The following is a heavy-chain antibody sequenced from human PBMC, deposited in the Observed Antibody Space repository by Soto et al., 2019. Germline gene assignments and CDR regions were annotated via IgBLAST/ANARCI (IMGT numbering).Heavy chain of an antibody. CDR1: GYRFSGYY. CDR2: INPTSGVA. D-gene: IGHD3-10*01. V-gene: IGHV1-2*04. CDR3: ASEGRLYGADYFFDY. Sequence: ASVKVSCKASGYRFSGYYIHWVRQAPGQGLESMGWINPTSGVAEYAPKFQGWVTMTRDTSINTAYMELTRLTSNNTAVYYCASEGRLYGADYFFDYWGQGTLVTVSS. J-gene: IGHJ4*02.